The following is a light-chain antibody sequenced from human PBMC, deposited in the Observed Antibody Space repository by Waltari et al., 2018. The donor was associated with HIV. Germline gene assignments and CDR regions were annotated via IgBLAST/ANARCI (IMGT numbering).Light chain of an antibody. J-gene: IGLJ1*01. CDR1: SSDIGSNT. Sequence: QSVLTQPPSASGTPGQRITISCSGSSSDIGSNTVNWFQQLPGTAPKLLIYRNNRRPSGVPDRFSGSKSGTSASLAISGLQSEDEADYCCAAWDDSLNGYVFGAGTKVTVL. V-gene: IGLV1-44*01. CDR2: RNN. CDR3: AAWDDSLNGYV.